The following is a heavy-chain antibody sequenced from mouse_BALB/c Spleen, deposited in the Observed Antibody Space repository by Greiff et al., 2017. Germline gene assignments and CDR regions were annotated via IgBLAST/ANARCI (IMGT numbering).Heavy chain of an antibody. CDR3: ASPSYGNYGVFDY. CDR1: GYSFTGYT. CDR2: INPYNGGT. D-gene: IGHD2-10*01. V-gene: IGHV1-18*01. J-gene: IGHJ2*01. Sequence: VQLQQSGPELVKPGASMKISCKASGYSFTGYTMNWVKQSHGQNLEWIGLINPYNGGTSYNQKFKGKATLTVDKSSSTAYMELLSLTSEDSAVYYCASPSYGNYGVFDYWGQGTTLTVSS.